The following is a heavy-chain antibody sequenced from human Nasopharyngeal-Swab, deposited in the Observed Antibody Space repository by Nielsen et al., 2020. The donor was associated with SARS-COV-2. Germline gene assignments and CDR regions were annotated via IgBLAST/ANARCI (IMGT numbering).Heavy chain of an antibody. Sequence: GESLKISCAASGFTFSSYSMNWVRQAPGKGLEWVSSISSSSSYIYYADSVKGRFTISRDNAKNSLYLQMNSLRAEDTAVYYCARDLNSVYGMDVWGQGTTVTVSS. D-gene: IGHD2/OR15-2a*01. CDR1: GFTFSSYS. V-gene: IGHV3-21*01. CDR3: ARDLNSVYGMDV. CDR2: ISSSSSYI. J-gene: IGHJ6*02.